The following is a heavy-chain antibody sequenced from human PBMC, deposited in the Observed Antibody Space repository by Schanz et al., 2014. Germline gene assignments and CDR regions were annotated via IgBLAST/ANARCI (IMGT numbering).Heavy chain of an antibody. CDR1: GGDIGNYY. D-gene: IGHD3-3*01. J-gene: IGHJ5*02. CDR3: AKFLYDDPS. Sequence: QVQLQESGPGLVKPSKTLSLTCSVSGGDIGNYYWSWIRQPPGKGLEWIGYIHQSGGTNYNPSLKSRVTILVDTSKNQFSLRLTSLTAADTAVYYCAKFLYDDPSWGQGTLVTVSS. V-gene: IGHV4-59*08. CDR2: IHQSGGT.